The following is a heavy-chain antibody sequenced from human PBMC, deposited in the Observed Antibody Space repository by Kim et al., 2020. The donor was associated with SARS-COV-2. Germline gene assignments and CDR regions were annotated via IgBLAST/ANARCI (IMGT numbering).Heavy chain of an antibody. D-gene: IGHD2-2*01. CDR1: GFTFSSYA. Sequence: GGSLRLSCAASGFTFSSYAMSWVRQAPGKGLEWVSAISGSGGSTYYADSVKGRFTISRDNSKNTLYLQMKSLRAEDTAVYYCAKGGYCSSTSCPSRGLFDYWDQGTLVAVSS. CDR2: ISGSGGST. CDR3: AKGGYCSSTSCPSRGLFDY. J-gene: IGHJ4*02. V-gene: IGHV3-23*01.